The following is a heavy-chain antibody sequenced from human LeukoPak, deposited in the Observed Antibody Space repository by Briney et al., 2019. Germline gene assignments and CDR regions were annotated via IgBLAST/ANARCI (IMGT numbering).Heavy chain of an antibody. V-gene: IGHV4-39*07. CDR2: MYYSRST. D-gene: IGHD3-10*02. CDR3: AISSDYYVTPHWYFDL. Sequence: SETLSLTCTVSGGSINSPSYYWGWIRQPPGKGLEWIANMYYSRSTFYNPSLKSRLTISVDMSKNQFSLTLNSVTAADTAVYYCAISSDYYVTPHWYFDLWGRGTLVTVSS. J-gene: IGHJ2*01. CDR1: GGSINSPSYY.